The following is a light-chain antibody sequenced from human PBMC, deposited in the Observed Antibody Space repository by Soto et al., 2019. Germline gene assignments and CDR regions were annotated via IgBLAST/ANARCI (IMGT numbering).Light chain of an antibody. J-gene: IGKJ1*01. Sequence: EIVLTQSPGTLSLSPGERATLSCRASQSVSSNYITWLQQKPGQAPRRLIFGASSRATGIPDRFSGSGSGTGLTFTISRMGPGNFAVYYCQQYGSSPSTFGQGTKVDIK. CDR2: GAS. CDR1: QSVSSNY. V-gene: IGKV3-20*01. CDR3: QQYGSSPST.